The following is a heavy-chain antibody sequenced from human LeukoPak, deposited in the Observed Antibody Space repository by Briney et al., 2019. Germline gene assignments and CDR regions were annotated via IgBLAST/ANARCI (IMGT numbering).Heavy chain of an antibody. CDR1: GGTFSSYA. D-gene: IGHD3-10*01. J-gene: IGHJ4*02. CDR3: ARAYGSGSYYKSGYFDY. CDR2: IIPILGIA. Sequence: SVKVSCKASGGTFSSYAISWVRQAPGQGLEWMGRIIPILGIANYAQKFQGRVTITADKSTSTAYMELSSLRSEDTAVYYCARAYGSGSYYKSGYFDYWGQGTLVTVSS. V-gene: IGHV1-69*04.